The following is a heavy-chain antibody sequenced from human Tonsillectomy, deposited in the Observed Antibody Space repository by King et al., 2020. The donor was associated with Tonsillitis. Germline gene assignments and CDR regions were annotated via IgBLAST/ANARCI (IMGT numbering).Heavy chain of an antibody. CDR1: GFTFSSYG. D-gene: IGHD4-17*01. J-gene: IGHJ4*02. V-gene: IGHV3-30*18. Sequence: VQLVQSGGGVVQPGRSLRLSCAASGFTFSSYGMHWVRQAPGKGLEWVAVISYDGSNKYYADSVKGRFTISSDNSKNTLYLQMNSLRAEDTAVYYCAKDRRAYPGNGDYPEYWGQGTLVTVSS. CDR2: ISYDGSNK. CDR3: AKDRRAYPGNGDYPEY.